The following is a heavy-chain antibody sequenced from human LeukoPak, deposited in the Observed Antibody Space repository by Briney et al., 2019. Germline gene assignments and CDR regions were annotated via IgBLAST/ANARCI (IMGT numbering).Heavy chain of an antibody. D-gene: IGHD3-10*01. Sequence: ASVTVSCKASGYTFTDYFLHWVRQAPGQGLEWMGWINSNSGGTHYAQKFRGRVTMTRDTSISTAYMELSNLRSDDTAVYYCARDSFGHDNDFDYWGQGTLVTVSS. CDR1: GYTFTDYF. CDR2: INSNSGGT. CDR3: ARDSFGHDNDFDY. V-gene: IGHV1-2*02. J-gene: IGHJ4*02.